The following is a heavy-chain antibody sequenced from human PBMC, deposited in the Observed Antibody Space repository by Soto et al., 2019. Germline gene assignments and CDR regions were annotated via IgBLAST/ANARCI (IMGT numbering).Heavy chain of an antibody. Sequence: QVQLVESGGGVVQPGRSLRLSCAASGFTFRSYGIHWVRQAPGKGLEWVALISFDGSNQYYADSVKGRFTISRDNFKNTRYVHMNSLRPEDTAVYYCAKDGGGPSFPCGMDVWGRGTAVTVSS. CDR3: AKDGGGPSFPCGMDV. D-gene: IGHD2-15*01. V-gene: IGHV3-30*18. CDR2: ISFDGSNQ. J-gene: IGHJ6*02. CDR1: GFTFRSYG.